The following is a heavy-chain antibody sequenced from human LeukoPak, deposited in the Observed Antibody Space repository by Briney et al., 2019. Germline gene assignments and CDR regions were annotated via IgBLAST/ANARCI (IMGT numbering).Heavy chain of an antibody. CDR2: ISYSGRVAHRIGSQDGIT. J-gene: IGHJ4*02. V-gene: IGHV4-39*07. Sequence: SETLSLTCTVSGDSIRSRSLFWAWIRQPPGKGLEWIGSISYSGRVAHRIGSQDGITFYNPSLGSRVSISVDTARNQFSVNLISVTAADTAVYYCARDEGLRFPFWDYWGQGTLVTVSS. CDR1: GDSIRSRSLF. CDR3: ARDEGLRFPFWDY. D-gene: IGHD5-12*01.